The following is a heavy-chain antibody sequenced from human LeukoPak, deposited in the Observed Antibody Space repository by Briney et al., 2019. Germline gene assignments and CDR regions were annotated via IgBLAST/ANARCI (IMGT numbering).Heavy chain of an antibody. CDR1: GGSISSYY. J-gene: IGHJ5*02. D-gene: IGHD2-2*02. CDR3: ARDRGTIVVVPAAIGWFDP. Sequence: SETLSLTCTVSGGSISSYYWSWIRQPAGKGLEWIGRIYTSGSTNYNPSLKSRVTTSVDTSKNQFSLKLSSVTAADTAVYYCARDRGTIVVVPAAIGWFDPWGQGTLVTVSS. CDR2: IYTSGST. V-gene: IGHV4-4*07.